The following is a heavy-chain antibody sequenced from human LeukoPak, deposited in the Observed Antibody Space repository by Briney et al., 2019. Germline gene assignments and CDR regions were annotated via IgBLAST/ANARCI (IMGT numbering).Heavy chain of an antibody. CDR2: VYTSGST. CDR1: GGSISSSY. CDR3: ARDPNFAL. Sequence: PSETLSLTCTVSGGSISSSYWSWIRQPARKGLEWIGRVYTSGSTNYNYNPSLKSRLTMSVDTSKNQFSLKLSSVTAADTAVYYCARDPNFALWGQGTLVTVSS. J-gene: IGHJ5*02. V-gene: IGHV4-4*07.